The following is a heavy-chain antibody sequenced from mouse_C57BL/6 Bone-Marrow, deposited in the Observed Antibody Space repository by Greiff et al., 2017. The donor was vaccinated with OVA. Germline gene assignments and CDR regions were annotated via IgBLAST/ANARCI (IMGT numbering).Heavy chain of an antibody. CDR1: GYTFTDYY. D-gene: IGHD2-3*01. CDR2: INPNNGGT. J-gene: IGHJ3*01. Sequence: VQLQQSGPELVKPGASVKISCKASGYTFTDYYMNWVKQSHGKSLEWIGDINPNNGGTSYNQKFKGKATLTVDKSSSTAYMELRSLTSEDSAVYYCAREDGYYLLLAYWGQGTLVTVSA. V-gene: IGHV1-26*01. CDR3: AREDGYYLLLAY.